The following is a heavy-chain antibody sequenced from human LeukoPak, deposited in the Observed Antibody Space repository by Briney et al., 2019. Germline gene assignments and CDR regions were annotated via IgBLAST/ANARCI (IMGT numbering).Heavy chain of an antibody. J-gene: IGHJ4*02. CDR3: AKDGYKWNFDN. D-gene: IGHD5-24*01. Sequence: GGSLRLSCAASGFTFSSYSMNWVRQAPGEGLEWVSYISSTSSTIYYAYSVKGRFTISRDNAKDSLYLQMKSLRDEDTAVYYCAKDGYKWNFDNWGQGTLVTVSS. CDR1: GFTFSSYS. V-gene: IGHV3-48*02. CDR2: ISSTSSTI.